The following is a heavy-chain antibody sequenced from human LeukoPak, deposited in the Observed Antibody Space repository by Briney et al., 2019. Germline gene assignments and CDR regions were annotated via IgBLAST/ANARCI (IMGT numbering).Heavy chain of an antibody. D-gene: IGHD1-26*01. CDR3: AKELPPLVKYYFDY. Sequence: GGSLRLSCAASGFTFSNYGMHWVRQAPGKGLEWVAVIWYDGSNKYYADSVKGRFTISRDNSKNTLYLQMNSLRAEDSAVYYCAKELPPLVKYYFDYWGQGTLVTVSS. CDR2: IWYDGSNK. V-gene: IGHV3-33*06. J-gene: IGHJ4*02. CDR1: GFTFSNYG.